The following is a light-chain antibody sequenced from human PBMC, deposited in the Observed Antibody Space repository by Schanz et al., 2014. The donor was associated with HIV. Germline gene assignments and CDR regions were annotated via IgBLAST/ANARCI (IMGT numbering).Light chain of an antibody. J-gene: IGKJ2*03. Sequence: DIQMTQSPSTLSASVGDRITITCRASQSISGWLAWYQQKPGEAPNLLISEASTLTSGVPSRFSGSGSGTDFTLTISRLQPDDFATYYCLQYNDYAYSFGQGTKLEIK. CDR3: LQYNDYAYS. CDR2: EAS. CDR1: QSISGW. V-gene: IGKV1-5*03.